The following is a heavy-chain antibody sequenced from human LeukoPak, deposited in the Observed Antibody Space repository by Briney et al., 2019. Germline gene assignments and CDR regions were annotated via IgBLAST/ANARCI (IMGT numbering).Heavy chain of an antibody. CDR3: ARDRVIAGRNWFDP. D-gene: IGHD6-6*01. V-gene: IGHV1-69*05. J-gene: IGHJ5*02. CDR2: IIPIFGTA. Sequence: ASVKVSCKASGGTFSSYAISWVRQAPGQGLEWMGGIIPIFGTANYAQKLQGRVTMTTDASTSTAYMELRSLRSDDTAVYYCARDRVIAGRNWFDPWGQGTLVTVSS. CDR1: GGTFSSYA.